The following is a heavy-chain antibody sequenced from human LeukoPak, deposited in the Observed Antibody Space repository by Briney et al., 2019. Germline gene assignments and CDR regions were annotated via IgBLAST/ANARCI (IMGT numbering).Heavy chain of an antibody. CDR3: ARRRYTSGYLDY. V-gene: IGHV4-61*02. CDR2: IYTSGST. J-gene: IGHJ4*02. Sequence: SQTLSLTCTVSGGSISSGSYYWSWIRQPAGKGLEWIGRIYTSGSTNYNPSLKSRVTISVDTSKNQFSLKLSSVTAADTAVYYCARRRYTSGYLDYWGQGTLVTVSS. CDR1: GGSISSGSYY. D-gene: IGHD3-22*01.